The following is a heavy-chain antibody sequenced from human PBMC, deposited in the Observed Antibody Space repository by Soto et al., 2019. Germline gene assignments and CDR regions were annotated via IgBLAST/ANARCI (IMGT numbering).Heavy chain of an antibody. J-gene: IGHJ6*02. CDR1: GGSFSGYY. V-gene: IGHV4-34*01. CDR3: ERLVYWDV. CDR2: INHSGSP. D-gene: IGHD2-8*01. Sequence: QVQLQQWGAGLLKPSETLSLTCAVYGGSFSGYYWSWIRQPPGKGLEWIGEINHSGSPNYNPSLKSQVTISVDTSKNQFSMKLSSVTAADTAVYYCERLVYWDVWGQGTKVTVSS.